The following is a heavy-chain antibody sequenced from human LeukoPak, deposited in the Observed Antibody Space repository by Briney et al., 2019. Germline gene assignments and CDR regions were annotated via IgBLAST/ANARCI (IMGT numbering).Heavy chain of an antibody. CDR2: ISSSSSTI. J-gene: IGHJ6*02. V-gene: IGHV3-48*01. CDR3: ARRPTSYYYGMDV. D-gene: IGHD2-2*01. CDR1: GFTFGSYA. Sequence: GGSLRLSCAASGFTFGSYAMHWVRQAPGKGLEWVSYISSSSSTIYYADSVKGRFTISRDNAKNSLYLQMNSLRAEDTAVYYCARRPTSYYYGMDVWGQGTTVTVSS.